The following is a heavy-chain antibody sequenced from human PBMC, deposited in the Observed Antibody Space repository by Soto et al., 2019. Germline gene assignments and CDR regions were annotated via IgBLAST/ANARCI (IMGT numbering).Heavy chain of an antibody. Sequence: EVRLLESGGGLVQPGGSLRLSCAASGLTVGSSAMTWVRQAPGKGLEWISSLSGDGKATYYADSVKGRFTISRDISKNTLFLQMDSLRFEDTAIYFCARITRSWGQGTGSPSPQ. J-gene: IGHJ5*02. CDR2: LSGDGKAT. D-gene: IGHD3-3*01. CDR1: GLTVGSSA. CDR3: ARITRS. V-gene: IGHV3-23*01.